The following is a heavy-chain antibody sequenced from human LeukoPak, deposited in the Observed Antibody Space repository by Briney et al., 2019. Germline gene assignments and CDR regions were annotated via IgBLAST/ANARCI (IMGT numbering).Heavy chain of an antibody. CDR3: ARGTYYYDSSGELPLLY. D-gene: IGHD3-22*01. CDR1: GYTFTSYG. J-gene: IGHJ4*02. Sequence: ASVKVSCKASGYTFTSYGISWVRQAPGQGLEWMGWISAYNGNTNYAQKLQGRVTMTTDTSTSTAYMELRSLRSDNTAVYYCARGTYYYDSSGELPLLYWGQGTLVTVSS. V-gene: IGHV1-18*01. CDR2: ISAYNGNT.